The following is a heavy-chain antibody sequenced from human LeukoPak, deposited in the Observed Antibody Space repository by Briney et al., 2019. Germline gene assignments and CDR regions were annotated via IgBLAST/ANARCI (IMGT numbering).Heavy chain of an antibody. Sequence: SETLSLTCTVSGGSISSGDYYWSWIRQPPGKGLEWIGYIYYSGSTYYNPSLKSRVTISVDTSKNQFSLKLSSVTAADTAVYYCAGGIVGDAFDIWGQGTMVTVSS. D-gene: IGHD3-22*01. CDR3: AGGIVGDAFDI. V-gene: IGHV4-30-4*01. CDR2: IYYSGST. J-gene: IGHJ3*02. CDR1: GGSISSGDYY.